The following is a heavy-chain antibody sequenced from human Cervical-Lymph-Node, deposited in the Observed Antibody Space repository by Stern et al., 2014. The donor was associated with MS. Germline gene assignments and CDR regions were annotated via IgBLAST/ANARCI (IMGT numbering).Heavy chain of an antibody. CDR1: GYSFSHYW. Sequence: DQLVQSGAEVKKPGESLEISCKGSGYSFSHYWIGWVRQMPGKGLEWMGIIYPGDADAAYSPSFQGQVTISADKSCSTAYLLWSSLKAADSAMYYCARGHYGAGKSFDNWGQGTLVTVSS. D-gene: IGHD3-10*01. CDR2: IYPGDADA. V-gene: IGHV5-51*03. J-gene: IGHJ4*02. CDR3: ARGHYGAGKSFDN.